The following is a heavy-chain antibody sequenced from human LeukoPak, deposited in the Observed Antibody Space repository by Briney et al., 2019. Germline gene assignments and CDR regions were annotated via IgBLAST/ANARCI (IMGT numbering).Heavy chain of an antibody. CDR3: GREVPGGTTSLDC. V-gene: IGHV3-7*04. CDR2: IKEDGSDK. Sequence: GGSLRLSCAASGFTFSSYWMSWIRQAPGKGLEWVANIKEDGSDKNYVDSVRGRFTISRENAKNALYLQMSSLRAEDTAVYYCGREVPGGTTSLDCWGQGTVVTVSP. CDR1: GFTFSSYW. D-gene: IGHD1-7*01. J-gene: IGHJ4*02.